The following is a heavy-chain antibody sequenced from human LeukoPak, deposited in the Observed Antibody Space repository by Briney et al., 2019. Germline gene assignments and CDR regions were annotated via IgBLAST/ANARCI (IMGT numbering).Heavy chain of an antibody. Sequence: GGSLRLSCAASGFTFSDYYMSWIRQAPGKGLEWASYISSSGSTIYYADSVKGRFTISRDNAKNSLYLQMNSLRAEDTAVYYCAREVQDSSGYYYSYYVDYWGQGTLVTVSS. J-gene: IGHJ4*02. CDR1: GFTFSDYY. V-gene: IGHV3-11*01. CDR2: ISSSGSTI. CDR3: AREVQDSSGYYYSYYVDY. D-gene: IGHD3-22*01.